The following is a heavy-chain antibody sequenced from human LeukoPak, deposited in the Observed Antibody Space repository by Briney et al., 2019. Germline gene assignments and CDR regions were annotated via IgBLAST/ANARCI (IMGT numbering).Heavy chain of an antibody. CDR1: GFTFRSHG. D-gene: IGHD2-2*02. CDR3: ARANPTIPIFYFDF. V-gene: IGHV3-48*01. Sequence: GGSLRLSCVGFGFTFRSHGMNWVRQAPGKGPEWISYISSSADRIYYADSVRGRLAISRDNDRNSLFLDMNTLRAEDTAAYYCARANPTIPIFYFDFWGRGTLVTVSS. J-gene: IGHJ4*02. CDR2: ISSSADRI.